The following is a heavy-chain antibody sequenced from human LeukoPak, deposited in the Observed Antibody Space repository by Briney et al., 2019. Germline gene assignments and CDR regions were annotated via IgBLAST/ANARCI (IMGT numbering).Heavy chain of an antibody. Sequence: SETLSLTCTVSGGSISSYYWSWIRQPPGKGLEWIGYIYYSGSTNYNPSLKSRVTISVDTSKNQFSLKLSSVTAADTAVYYWAXXFPXNNXXXGYVNWFDPWGQGTLVTVSS. D-gene: IGHD1-20*01. J-gene: IGHJ5*02. V-gene: IGHV4-59*01. CDR1: GGSISSYY. CDR2: IYYSGST. CDR3: AXXFPXNNXXXGYVNWFDP.